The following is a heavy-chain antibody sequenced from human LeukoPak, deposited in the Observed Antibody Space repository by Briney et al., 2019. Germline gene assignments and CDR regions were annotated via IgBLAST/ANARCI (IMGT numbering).Heavy chain of an antibody. D-gene: IGHD2-8*02. CDR2: ISYSGTT. CDR3: SRMPTGFPNWFDP. V-gene: IGHV4-39*02. Sequence: SETLSLTCTVSGGSISSSPYSWAWIRQPPGKGLEWIGSISYSGTTYYNPSLKSRVTISVDTSKNHLSLRLTSVTAADTAIYYCSRMPTGFPNWFDPWGQGAPVTVSS. J-gene: IGHJ5*02. CDR1: GGSISSSPYS.